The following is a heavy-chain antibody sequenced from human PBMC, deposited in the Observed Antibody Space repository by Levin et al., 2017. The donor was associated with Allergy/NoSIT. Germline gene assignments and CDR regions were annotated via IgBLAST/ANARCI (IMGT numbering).Heavy chain of an antibody. Sequence: PSETLSLTCTVSGGSISSSGYYWGWIRQPPGKGLEWIGSIYYSGSTYYNPSLKSRVIISVDTSKNQLSLKLSSVTAADTAVYYCSAATGTLLNMDVWGKGTTVTVSS. J-gene: IGHJ6*03. CDR2: IYYSGST. V-gene: IGHV4-39*01. CDR3: SAATGTLLNMDV. CDR1: GGSISSSGYY. D-gene: IGHD6-13*01.